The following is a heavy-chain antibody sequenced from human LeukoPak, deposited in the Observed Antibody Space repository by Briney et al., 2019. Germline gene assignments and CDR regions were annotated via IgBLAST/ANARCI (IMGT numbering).Heavy chain of an antibody. J-gene: IGHJ1*01. CDR2: ISAYNGNT. Sequence: ASVKVSCKASGYTFTSYGISWVRQAPGQGLEWMGWISAYNGNTNYAQKLQGRVTMTTDTSTSTAYMELRSLRSGDTAVYYCARENIVAGGGGLQHWGQGTLVTVSS. CDR3: ARENIVAGGGGLQH. CDR1: GYTFTSYG. D-gene: IGHD5-12*01. V-gene: IGHV1-18*01.